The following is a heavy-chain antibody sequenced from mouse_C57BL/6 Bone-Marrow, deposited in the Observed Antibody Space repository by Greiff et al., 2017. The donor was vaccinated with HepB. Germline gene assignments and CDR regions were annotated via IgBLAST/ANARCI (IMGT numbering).Heavy chain of an antibody. V-gene: IGHV1-64*01. J-gene: IGHJ2*01. CDR3: ADLTTVVEGNY. CDR2: IHPNSGST. D-gene: IGHD1-1*01. CDR1: GYTFTSYW. Sequence: VQLQQSGAELVKPGASVKLSCKASGYTFTSYWMHWVKQRPGQGLEWIGMIHPNSGSTNYNEKFKSKATLTVDKSSSTAYMQLSSLTSEDSAVYYCADLTTVVEGNYWGQGTTLTVSS.